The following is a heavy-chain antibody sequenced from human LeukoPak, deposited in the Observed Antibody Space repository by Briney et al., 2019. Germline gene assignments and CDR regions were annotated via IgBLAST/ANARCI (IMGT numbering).Heavy chain of an antibody. CDR1: GGSISSYY. CDR2: IYYSGST. D-gene: IGHD3-10*01. V-gene: IGHV4-59*01. CDR3: ARDYGAGSGSYYNAHY. Sequence: SETLSLTCTVSGGSISSYYWSWIRQPPGTGLEGIGYIYYSGSTNYNPSLKSRVTISVDTSTNQFSLQLSSVTAADTAVYYCARDYGAGSGSYYNAHYWGQGTLVTVSS. J-gene: IGHJ4*02.